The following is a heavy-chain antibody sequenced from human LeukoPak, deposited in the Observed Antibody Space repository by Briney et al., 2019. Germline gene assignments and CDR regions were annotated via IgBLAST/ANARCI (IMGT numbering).Heavy chain of an antibody. D-gene: IGHD3-22*01. CDR2: IYYSGST. CDR1: GGSISSGGYY. Sequence: SETLSLTCTVSGGSISSGGYYWSWIRQHPGKGLEWIGYIYYSGSTYYNPSLKSRVTISVDTSKNQFSLKLSSVTAADTAVYYCARARTYYYDSSGYLNDYWGQGTLVTVSS. J-gene: IGHJ4*02. CDR3: ARARTYYYDSSGYLNDY. V-gene: IGHV4-31*03.